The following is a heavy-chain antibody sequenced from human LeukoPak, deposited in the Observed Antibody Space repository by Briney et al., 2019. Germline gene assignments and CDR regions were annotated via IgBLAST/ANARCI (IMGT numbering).Heavy chain of an antibody. J-gene: IGHJ4*02. V-gene: IGHV3-23*01. D-gene: IGHD6-13*01. CDR1: GFTFSNYA. CDR2: ISGSGGST. CDR3: VKKVSPEGSSSWYQGSDY. Sequence: PGGSLRLSCAASGFTFSNYAMSWVRQAPGKGLEWVSAISGSGGSTYYADSVKGRFTISRDNSKNTLYLQMNSLRADDTAVYYCVKKVSPEGSSSWYQGSDYWGQGTLVTVSS.